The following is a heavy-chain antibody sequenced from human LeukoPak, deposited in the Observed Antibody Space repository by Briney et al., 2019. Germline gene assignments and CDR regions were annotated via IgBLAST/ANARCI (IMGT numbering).Heavy chain of an antibody. Sequence: TGGSLRLSCAASGFTFSSYGTSWVRQAPGKGLEWVSAISGSGGSTYYADSVKGRFTISRDNSKNTLYLQMNSLRAEDTAVYYCARNLGGDYVFARYWFDPWGQGTLVTVSS. CDR3: ARNLGGDYVFARYWFDP. CDR2: ISGSGGST. J-gene: IGHJ5*02. V-gene: IGHV3-23*01. CDR1: GFTFSSYG. D-gene: IGHD4-17*01.